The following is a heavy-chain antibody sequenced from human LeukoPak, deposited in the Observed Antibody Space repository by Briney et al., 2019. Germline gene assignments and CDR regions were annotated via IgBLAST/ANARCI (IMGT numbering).Heavy chain of an antibody. V-gene: IGHV3-30*02. CDR1: GFTFSSYG. D-gene: IGHD3-16*01. CDR2: IRYDGSNK. J-gene: IGHJ5*02. CDR3: AKDLGNRNWFDP. Sequence: GGSLRLSCAASGFTFSSYGMHWVRQAPGKGLEWVAFIRYDGSNKYYADSVKGRFTISRDNSKNTLYLQMNSLRAEDTAVYYCAKDLGNRNWFDPWGQGTLVTVSS.